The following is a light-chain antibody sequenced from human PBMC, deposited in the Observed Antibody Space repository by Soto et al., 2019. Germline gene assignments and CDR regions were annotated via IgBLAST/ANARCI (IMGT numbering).Light chain of an antibody. CDR2: ETS. V-gene: IGLV2-23*01. Sequence: QSVLTQPASVSGSPGQSVTISCTGTSSDFGSYKFVSWYQHHPGTVPKVIIYETSKRPSGVSDRFTGSKSGNTASQSISGLQAEHEADYYWFSFSCTNTHVFGSGTKV. CDR3: FSFSCTNTHV. CDR1: SSDFGSYKF. J-gene: IGLJ1*01.